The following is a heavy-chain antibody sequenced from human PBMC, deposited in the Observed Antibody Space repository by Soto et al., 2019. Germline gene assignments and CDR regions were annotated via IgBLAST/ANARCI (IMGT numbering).Heavy chain of an antibody. V-gene: IGHV3-11*01. CDR1: GFTFSDYY. CDR2: ISSSGSII. Sequence: GSLRLSCAPSGFTFSDYYMNWIRQAPGKGLEWVSYISSSGSIIYNADSVKGRFTISRDNAKNSLYLQMNSLRAADTAVYYCARSGYYYDRLSDYWGQGTLVTVSS. J-gene: IGHJ4*02. D-gene: IGHD3-22*01. CDR3: ARSGYYYDRLSDY.